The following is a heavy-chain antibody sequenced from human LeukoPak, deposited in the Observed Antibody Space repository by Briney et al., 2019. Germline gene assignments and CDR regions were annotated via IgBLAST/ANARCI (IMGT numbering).Heavy chain of an antibody. Sequence: SSETLSLTCTVSGGSISSVSDYWSWIRQPAGKGLEWIGRIYTSRSTNYNPYLKNRDTTSVDTSKNQFSLKLSPVTAADTAVYYCARDLAAAGFDYWGQGTLVTVSS. D-gene: IGHD6-13*01. V-gene: IGHV4-61*02. J-gene: IGHJ4*02. CDR2: IYTSRST. CDR1: GGSISSVSDY. CDR3: ARDLAAAGFDY.